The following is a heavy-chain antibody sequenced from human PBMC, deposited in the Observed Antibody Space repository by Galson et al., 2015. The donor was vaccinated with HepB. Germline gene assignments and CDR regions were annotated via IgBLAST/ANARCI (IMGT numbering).Heavy chain of an antibody. V-gene: IGHV6-1*01. D-gene: IGHD3-10*01. CDR3: ARSSHGSGSSRYIDY. CDR1: GDSVSSNSVA. CDR2: TYYRSKWYN. J-gene: IGHJ4*01. Sequence: CAISGDSVSSNSVAWNWIRQSPSRGLEWLGRTYYRSKWYNDYAVSVKSRITINPDTSKNQFSLQLNSVTPEDTAVYYCARSSHGSGSSRYIDYWGQETLVTVSS.